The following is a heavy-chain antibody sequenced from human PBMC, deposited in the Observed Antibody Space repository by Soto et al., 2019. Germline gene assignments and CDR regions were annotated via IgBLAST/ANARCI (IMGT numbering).Heavy chain of an antibody. D-gene: IGHD2-21*02. V-gene: IGHV1-8*01. CDR1: GYTFTSYD. Sequence: ASVKVSCKASGYTFTSYDINWVRQATGQGLEWMGWMNPNSGNTGYAQKFQGRVTMTRNTSISTAYMELSSLRSEDTAVYYCAVLAYCGGDCYWYFDLWGRGTLVTVSS. CDR3: AVLAYCGGDCYWYFDL. J-gene: IGHJ2*01. CDR2: MNPNSGNT.